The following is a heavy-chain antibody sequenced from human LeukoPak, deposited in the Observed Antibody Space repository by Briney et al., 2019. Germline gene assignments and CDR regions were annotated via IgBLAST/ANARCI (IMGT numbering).Heavy chain of an antibody. CDR1: GYTLTELS. J-gene: IGHJ5*02. CDR2: FDPEDGET. CDR3: ARVQIRKYSSSWQGFDP. V-gene: IGHV1-24*01. Sequence: GASVKVSCKVSGYTLTELSMHWVRQAPGKGLEWMGGFDPEDGETIYAQKFQGRVTMTEDTSTETAYMELSSLRSEDTAVYYCARVQIRKYSSSWQGFDPWGQGTLVTVSS. D-gene: IGHD6-13*01.